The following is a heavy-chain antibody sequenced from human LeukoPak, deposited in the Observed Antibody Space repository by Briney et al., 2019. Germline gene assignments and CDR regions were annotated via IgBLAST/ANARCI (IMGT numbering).Heavy chain of an antibody. D-gene: IGHD3-10*01. Sequence: GGSLRLSCAASGFTFSSYAMNRVRQAPGKGQEWVSTISGSGGSTYYADSVKGRFTISRDNSKNTLYLQMNSLRAEDTAVYYCAKALGGSGSNFDYWGQGTLVTVSS. CDR1: GFTFSSYA. V-gene: IGHV3-23*01. CDR2: ISGSGGST. J-gene: IGHJ4*02. CDR3: AKALGGSGSNFDY.